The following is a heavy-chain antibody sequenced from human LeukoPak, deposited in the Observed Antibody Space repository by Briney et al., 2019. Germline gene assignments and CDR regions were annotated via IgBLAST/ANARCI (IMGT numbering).Heavy chain of an antibody. Sequence: PGGSLRLSCAASGFSFSSYWMHWVRQAPGKGLVWVSRISSDESSTTYADSVRGRFTISRDNAKNTLYLQMNSLRVEDTAVYYCAREYSSSSGWAFDYWGQGTLVTVS. V-gene: IGHV3-74*01. CDR2: ISSDESST. CDR3: AREYSSSSGWAFDY. D-gene: IGHD6-6*01. CDR1: GFSFSSYW. J-gene: IGHJ4*02.